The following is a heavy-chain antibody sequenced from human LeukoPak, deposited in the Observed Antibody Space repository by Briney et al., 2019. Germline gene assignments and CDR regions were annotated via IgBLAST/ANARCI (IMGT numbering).Heavy chain of an antibody. CDR1: GGSVWNYY. CDR3: ARQASWLPYFDL. Sequence: SETLSLTCTVSGGSVWNYYWSWIRQSPGKGLEWIAYIYYSGRTNYNPSLKSRVTISVDTAENQFSLKLSSVTAADTALYFCARQASWLPYFDLWGRGTLVSVSS. D-gene: IGHD5-12*01. CDR2: IYYSGRT. V-gene: IGHV4-59*08. J-gene: IGHJ2*01.